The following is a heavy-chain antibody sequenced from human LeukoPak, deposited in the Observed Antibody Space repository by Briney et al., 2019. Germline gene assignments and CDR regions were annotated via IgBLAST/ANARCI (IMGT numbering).Heavy chain of an antibody. CDR1: GRSISSYY. V-gene: IGHV4-59*01. CDR3: ARNCGGDCYGSRYYYMDV. CDR2: IYYSGGT. Sequence: PSETLSLTCTVSGRSISSYYWSWIRQPPGKGLEWIGYIYYSGGTNYNPSLKSRVTISVDTSKNQFSLKLSSVTAADTAVYYCARNCGGDCYGSRYYYMDVWGKGTTVTVSS. D-gene: IGHD2-21*02. J-gene: IGHJ6*03.